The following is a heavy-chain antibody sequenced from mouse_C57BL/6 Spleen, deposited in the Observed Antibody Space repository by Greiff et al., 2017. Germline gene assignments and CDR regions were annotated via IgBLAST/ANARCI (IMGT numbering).Heavy chain of an antibody. J-gene: IGHJ1*03. CDR3: ARDFSHYYGSSYGYFDV. CDR1: GFTFSSYA. D-gene: IGHD1-1*01. CDR2: ISDGGSYT. V-gene: IGHV5-4*03. Sequence: EVKVVESGGGLVKPGGSLKLSCAASGFTFSSYAMSWVRQTPEKRLEWVATISDGGSYTYYPDNVKGRFTISRDNANNNLYLQMSHLKSEDTAMYYCARDFSHYYGSSYGYFDVWGTGTTVTVSS.